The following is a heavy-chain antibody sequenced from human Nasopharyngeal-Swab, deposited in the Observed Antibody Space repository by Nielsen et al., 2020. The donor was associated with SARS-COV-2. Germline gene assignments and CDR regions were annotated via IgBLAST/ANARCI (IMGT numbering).Heavy chain of an antibody. V-gene: IGHV3-30*03. CDR1: GFIFSSYG. J-gene: IGHJ4*02. Sequence: GGSLRLSCAASGFIFSSYGMHWVRQAPGKGLEWVAVISYDGSNKYYADSVKGRFTISRDNSKNTLYLQMNSLRAEDTAVYYCARDRRGGSYSSFDYWGQGTLVTVSS. CDR2: ISYDGSNK. D-gene: IGHD1-26*01. CDR3: ARDRRGGSYSSFDY.